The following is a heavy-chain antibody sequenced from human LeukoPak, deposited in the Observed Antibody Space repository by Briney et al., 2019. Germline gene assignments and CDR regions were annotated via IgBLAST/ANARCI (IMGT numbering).Heavy chain of an antibody. CDR1: GGSLSSYY. CDR3: ASGKAVVAVAGTGVYYYYGMDV. Sequence: SETLSLTCTVSGGSLSSYYWSWIRQPPGKGLEWIGYIYYSGSTNYNPSLKSRVTISVDTSKNQFSLKLSSVTAADTAVYYCASGKAVVAVAGTGVYYYYGMDVWGQGTTVTVSS. D-gene: IGHD6-19*01. J-gene: IGHJ6*02. V-gene: IGHV4-59*01. CDR2: IYYSGST.